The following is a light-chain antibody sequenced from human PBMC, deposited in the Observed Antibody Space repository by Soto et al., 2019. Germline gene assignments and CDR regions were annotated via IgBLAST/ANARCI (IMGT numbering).Light chain of an antibody. CDR3: QQRSNWPPT. CDR2: DAT. J-gene: IGKJ5*01. Sequence: IVLTQSPVTLSLSPGERATLSCRASQSISSNLAWYQQKPGQTPRLLIYDATDRATGVPARFSGSGSGTDFTLTISSLEPEDFAVYYCQQRSNWPPTFGQGTRLEIK. CDR1: QSISSN. V-gene: IGKV3-11*01.